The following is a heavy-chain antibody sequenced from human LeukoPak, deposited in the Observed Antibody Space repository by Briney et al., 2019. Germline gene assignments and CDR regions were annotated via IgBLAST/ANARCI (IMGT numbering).Heavy chain of an antibody. V-gene: IGHV4-4*08. J-gene: IGHJ6*03. CDR2: IYTSGST. Sequence: SETLSLTCTVSGGSISSYYWSWIRQPPGKGLEWIGRIYTSGSTNYNPSLKSRVTISVDTSKNQFSLKLSSVTAADTAVYYCAREVPAAPKFHYYYYMDVWGKGTTVTVSS. CDR3: AREVPAAPKFHYYYYMDV. CDR1: GGSISSYY. D-gene: IGHD2-2*01.